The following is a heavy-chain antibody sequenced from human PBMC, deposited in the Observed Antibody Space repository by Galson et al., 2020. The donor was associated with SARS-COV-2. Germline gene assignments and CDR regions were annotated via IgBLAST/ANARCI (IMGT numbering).Heavy chain of an antibody. Sequence: SETLSLTCTVSGGSINTYYWSWIRQPPGKGLEWLGYIYDSGSTNYTPSLKSRVTISLDTSKNQFSLKLSSVTAADTAVYFCARVASWNDLDSWGQGTLVIVSS. CDR2: IYDSGST. D-gene: IGHD1-1*01. CDR1: GGSINTYY. CDR3: ARVASWNDLDS. J-gene: IGHJ4*02. V-gene: IGHV4-59*01.